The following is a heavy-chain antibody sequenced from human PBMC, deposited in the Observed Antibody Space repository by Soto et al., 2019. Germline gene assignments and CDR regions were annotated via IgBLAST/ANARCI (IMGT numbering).Heavy chain of an antibody. CDR1: GVSISSSKW. V-gene: IGHV4-4*02. D-gene: IGHD3-22*01. Sequence: TSETLSLTCAVSGVSISSSKWWSWVRQPPGKGLEWIGDVHHGGNTNYSPSLESRVSISIDKSKNFFSLKMWSVTAADTAVYFCARHRLNLDSGGDYHHGMDVWGQGTTVTVSS. CDR3: ARHRLNLDSGGDYHHGMDV. J-gene: IGHJ6*02. CDR2: VHHGGNT.